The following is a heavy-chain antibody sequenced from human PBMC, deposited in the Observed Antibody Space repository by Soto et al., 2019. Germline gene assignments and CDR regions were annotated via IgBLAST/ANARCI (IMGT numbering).Heavy chain of an antibody. Sequence: QVQLVQSGAEVKKPGASVKVSCKASGYTFTSYDINWVRQATGQGLEWMGWMNPNSGNTGYAQKFQGRVTMSRNTSISTAYVERSSLRSEDTAVYYCARERRGWTSMGVRGQGTTVTVSS. CDR3: ARERRGWTSMGV. V-gene: IGHV1-8*01. CDR1: GYTFTSYD. D-gene: IGHD5-12*01. CDR2: MNPNSGNT. J-gene: IGHJ6*02.